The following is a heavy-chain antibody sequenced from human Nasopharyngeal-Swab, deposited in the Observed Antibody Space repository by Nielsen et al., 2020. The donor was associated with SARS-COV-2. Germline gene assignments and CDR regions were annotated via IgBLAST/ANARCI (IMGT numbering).Heavy chain of an antibody. D-gene: IGHD2-15*01. CDR3: AKICGGSGGSCSLDY. Sequence: GEPLKISCAASGFTFSSYAMSWVRQAPGKGLEWVSAISGSGGSTYYADSVKGRFTISRDNSKNTLYLQMNSLRAEDTAVYYCAKICGGSGGSCSLDYWGQGTLVTVSS. J-gene: IGHJ4*02. CDR2: ISGSGGST. V-gene: IGHV3-23*01. CDR1: GFTFSSYA.